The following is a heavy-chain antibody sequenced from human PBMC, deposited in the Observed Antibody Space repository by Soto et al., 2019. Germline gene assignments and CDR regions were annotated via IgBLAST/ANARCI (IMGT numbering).Heavy chain of an antibody. D-gene: IGHD5-12*01. J-gene: IGHJ4*02. CDR2: IDYSGNT. CDR3: ARELTGYRYGPGEVY. CDR1: GGSISSSNYY. Sequence: QVQLQESGPGLVRPSQTLSLTCRVSGGSISSSNYYWTWIGQPPGKGLEWIGYIDYSGNTYYNPSLQSRLTISLDTSDNQFSLTLTSVTAADTAVYYCARELTGYRYGPGEVYWGQGTLITVSS. V-gene: IGHV4-30-4*01.